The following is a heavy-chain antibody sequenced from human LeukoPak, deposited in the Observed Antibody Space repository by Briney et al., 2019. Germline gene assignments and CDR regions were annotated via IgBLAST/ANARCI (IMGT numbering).Heavy chain of an antibody. CDR3: TSSSSNDYGDYASYYYYYYGMDV. CDR1: GFTFSSYS. D-gene: IGHD4-17*01. V-gene: IGHV3-21*04. J-gene: IGHJ6*02. Sequence: GGSLRLSCAASGFTFSSYSMNWVREAPGKGLEWVSSISSSSSYIYYADSVKGRFTISRHNSKNTLYLQMNSLRAEDTAVYYCTSSSSNDYGDYASYYYYYYGMDVWGQGTTVTVSS. CDR2: ISSSSSYI.